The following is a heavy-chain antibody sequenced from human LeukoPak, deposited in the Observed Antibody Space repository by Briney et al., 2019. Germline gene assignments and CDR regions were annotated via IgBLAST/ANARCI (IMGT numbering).Heavy chain of an antibody. CDR1: GYTFTTYY. D-gene: IGHD6-13*01. V-gene: IGHV1-46*01. CDR2: INPTGGST. CDR3: ALYSSTWY. Sequence: ASVKVSCKASGYTFTTYYIHWVRQAPGQGLEWMGIINPTGGSTTYAQKFQGRVTMTKDTSTSTVFMEVNSLRSEDTAVYYCALYSSTWYWGQGTLVTVSS. J-gene: IGHJ4*02.